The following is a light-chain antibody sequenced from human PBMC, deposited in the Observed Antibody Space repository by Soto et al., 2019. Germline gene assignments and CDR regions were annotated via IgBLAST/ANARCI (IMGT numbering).Light chain of an antibody. Sequence: QSVLTQPASVSGSPGQSITISCIGSNSDFATSNYVSWYQHHPGKAPKLMIYDVSDRPSGVSNRFSGSKSASTASLTISGLQAEDEADYYCSSYTIDSYVIFGGGTKLTVL. CDR2: DVS. J-gene: IGLJ2*01. CDR1: NSDFATSNY. CDR3: SSYTIDSYVI. V-gene: IGLV2-14*01.